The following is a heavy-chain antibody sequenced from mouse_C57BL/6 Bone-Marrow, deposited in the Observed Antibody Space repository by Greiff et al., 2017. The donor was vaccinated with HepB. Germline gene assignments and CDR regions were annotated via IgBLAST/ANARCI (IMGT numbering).Heavy chain of an antibody. CDR3: TTPTMPY. V-gene: IGHV14-4*01. CDR2: IDPENGDT. Sequence: EVQLVESGAELVRPGASVKLSCTASGFNIKDDYMHWVKQRPEQGLEWIGWIDPENGDTEYASKFQGKATITADTSSNTAYLQLSSLTSEDTAVYYCTTPTMPYWGQGTLVTVSA. CDR1: GFNIKDDY. J-gene: IGHJ3*01. D-gene: IGHD2-10*01.